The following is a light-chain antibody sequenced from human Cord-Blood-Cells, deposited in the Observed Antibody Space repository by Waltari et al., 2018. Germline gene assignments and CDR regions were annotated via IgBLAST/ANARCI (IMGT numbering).Light chain of an antibody. CDR1: CPHLRNIT. CDR3: AAWDDSLNGYV. Sequence: VLSQPPSASGTPGQGVSIPCSGSCPHLRNITLDWYRQLPGTAPKLLIYINNHQPSGVPDRFSGSKSGTSASLAISGLQSEDEADYYCAAWDDSLNGYVFATGTKVTVL. CDR2: INN. J-gene: IGLJ1*01. V-gene: IGLV1-44*01.